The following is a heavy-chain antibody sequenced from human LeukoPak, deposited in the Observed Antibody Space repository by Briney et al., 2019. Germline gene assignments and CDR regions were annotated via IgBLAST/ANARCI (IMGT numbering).Heavy chain of an antibody. Sequence: QAGGSLRLSCAASGFTFSSYAMSWVRQAPGKGLEWVSAISGSGGSTYYADSVKGRFTISRDNSKNTLYLQMNSLRAEDTAVYYCAPMVRGLYYFDYWGQGTLVTVSS. CDR2: ISGSGGST. CDR3: APMVRGLYYFDY. D-gene: IGHD3-10*01. CDR1: GFTFSSYA. J-gene: IGHJ4*02. V-gene: IGHV3-23*01.